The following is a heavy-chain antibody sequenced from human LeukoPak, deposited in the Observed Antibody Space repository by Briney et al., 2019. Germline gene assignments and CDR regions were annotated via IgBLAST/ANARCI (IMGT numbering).Heavy chain of an antibody. D-gene: IGHD6-13*01. J-gene: IGHJ5*02. CDR1: GYTFTRYY. CDR3: ARNPKQQLVRGFDP. CDR2: INPSGGST. Sequence: GSVRVSCKASGYTFTRYYMHWVRQAPGQGREWMGVINPSGGSTNYAQKFQGRVTMTRDTSTSTVYMELSSLRTEDTAVYYCARNPKQQLVRGFDPWGQGTLVTVSS. V-gene: IGHV1-46*01.